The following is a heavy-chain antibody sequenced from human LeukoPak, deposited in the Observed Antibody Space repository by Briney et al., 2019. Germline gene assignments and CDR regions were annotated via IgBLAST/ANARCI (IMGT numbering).Heavy chain of an antibody. Sequence: GGSLRLSCAASGFSFSRYWMHWVRQAPGKGLAWVSRINSDGSSTSYADSVKGRFTVSRDNAKNTLYLQMNSLRAEDTAVYYRAREEDWNFDYWGQGTLVTVSS. D-gene: IGHD1-1*01. CDR3: AREEDWNFDY. CDR2: INSDGSST. J-gene: IGHJ4*02. V-gene: IGHV3-74*01. CDR1: GFSFSRYW.